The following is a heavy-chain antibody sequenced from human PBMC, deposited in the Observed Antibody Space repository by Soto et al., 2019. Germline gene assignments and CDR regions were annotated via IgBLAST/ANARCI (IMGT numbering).Heavy chain of an antibody. CDR3: ASPYYVKAFDI. J-gene: IGHJ3*02. CDR1: GFTVSSNY. V-gene: IGHV3-66*01. CDR2: IYSGGIT. D-gene: IGHD1-26*01. Sequence: EVQLVESGGGLVQPGGSLRLSCAASGFTVSSNYMSWVRQAPGKGLEWVSVIYSGGITYYADSVKGRFTISRDHSKNTLYLQMNSLRAEDTAVYYCASPYYVKAFDIWGQGTMVTVSS.